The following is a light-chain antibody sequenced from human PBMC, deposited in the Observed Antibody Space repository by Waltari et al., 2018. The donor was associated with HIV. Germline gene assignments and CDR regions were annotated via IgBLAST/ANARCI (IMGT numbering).Light chain of an antibody. V-gene: IGLV3-19*01. CDR1: RPRTYY. CDR2: DEG. J-gene: IGLJ3*02. Sequence: SSELTQDPSVSVALGQTVRITCQGDRPRTYYASWYQQKPGQAPLLVIYDEGNRPSGIPDRFSGSTSGDTASLTITEAQAEDEADYYCNSRDSSGNHLVFGGGTKLTVL. CDR3: NSRDSSGNHLV.